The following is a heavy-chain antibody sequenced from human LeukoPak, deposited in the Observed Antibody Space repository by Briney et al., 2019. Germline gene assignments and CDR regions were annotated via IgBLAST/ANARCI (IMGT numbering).Heavy chain of an antibody. V-gene: IGHV1-2*02. CDR2: INPNSGGT. CDR3: AIDREGGYGYIERFYYYYYMDV. Sequence: ASMKVSCKACGYTITGYYMHEVRQAPGHGVEWMGWINPNSGGTNYAQKFLGRGTMTRDTSISTAYIELSRLRSDDTAMYYCAIDREGGYGYIERFYYYYYMDVWGKGTTVTVS. J-gene: IGHJ6*03. CDR1: GYTITGYY. D-gene: IGHD5-24*01.